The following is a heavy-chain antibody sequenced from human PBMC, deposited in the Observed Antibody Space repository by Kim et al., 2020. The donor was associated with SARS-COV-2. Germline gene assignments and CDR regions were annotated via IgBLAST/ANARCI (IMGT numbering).Heavy chain of an antibody. D-gene: IGHD5-12*01. Sequence: GGSLRLSCAASGFTFSSYSMNWVRQAPGKGLEWVSSISSSSSYIYYADSVRGRFTISRDNAKNSLYLQMNSLRAEDTAVYYCARAISGYGNFDYWGQGTLVTVSS. CDR1: GFTFSSYS. CDR2: ISSSSSYI. V-gene: IGHV3-21*01. J-gene: IGHJ4*02. CDR3: ARAISGYGNFDY.